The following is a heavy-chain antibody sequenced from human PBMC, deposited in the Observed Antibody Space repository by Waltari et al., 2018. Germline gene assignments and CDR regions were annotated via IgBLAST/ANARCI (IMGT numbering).Heavy chain of an antibody. V-gene: IGHV1-24*01. Sequence: QVQLVQSGAEVKKPGASVKVSCKVSGYTLTELSMHWVRQAPGKGLEWMGGVDPEDGETIYAQKCQGRVTMTEDTSTDTAYMELSSLRSEDTAVYYCATKWSIVVVPADNWYYFDYWGQGTLVTVSS. CDR3: ATKWSIVVVPADNWYYFDY. J-gene: IGHJ4*02. D-gene: IGHD2-2*01. CDR2: VDPEDGET. CDR1: GYTLTELS.